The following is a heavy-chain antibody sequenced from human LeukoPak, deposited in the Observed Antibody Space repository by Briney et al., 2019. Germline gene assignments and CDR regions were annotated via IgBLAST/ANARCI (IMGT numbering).Heavy chain of an antibody. V-gene: IGHV3-21*01. CDR1: GFTFSSYS. CDR2: ISSSSSYI. CDR3: ARDARTGDDAFDI. D-gene: IGHD7-27*01. Sequence: PGGSLRLSCVVSGFTFSSYSMNWVRQAPGKGLEWVSSISSSSSYIYYADSVKGRFTISRDNAKNSLYLQMNGLRAEDTAVYYCARDARTGDDAFDIWGQGTMVTVSS. J-gene: IGHJ3*02.